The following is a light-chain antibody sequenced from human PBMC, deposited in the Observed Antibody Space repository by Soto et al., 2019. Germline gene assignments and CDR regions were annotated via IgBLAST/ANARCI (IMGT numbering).Light chain of an antibody. CDR1: QSVSSY. V-gene: IGKV3-20*01. J-gene: IGKJ1*01. CDR2: DAS. Sequence: EIVLTQPPATLSLSPGERATLSCRASQSVSSYLAWYQQKPGQAPRLLIYDASSRASGTPDRFSGSGSGTDFTLTINRLEPEDFALYYCQQYGSSPPTFGQGTKVDIK. CDR3: QQYGSSPPT.